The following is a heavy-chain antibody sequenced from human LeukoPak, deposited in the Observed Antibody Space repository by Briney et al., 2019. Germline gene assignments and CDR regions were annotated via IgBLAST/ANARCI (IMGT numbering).Heavy chain of an antibody. D-gene: IGHD4-11*01. CDR3: ARGHYIEFDY. J-gene: IGHJ4*02. CDR1: ADSVSSGAYY. Sequence: SETLSLTCTVSADSVSSGAYYWNWIRQHPGKGLEWLGYVYYSGGTYYNPSLKSRVTISVDTSKNQFSLKLSSVAAADTAVYYCARGHYIEFDYWGQGTLVTVSS. CDR2: VYYSGGT. V-gene: IGHV4-31*03.